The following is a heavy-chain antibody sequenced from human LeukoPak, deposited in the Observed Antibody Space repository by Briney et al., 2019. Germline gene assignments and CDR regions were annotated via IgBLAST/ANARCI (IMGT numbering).Heavy chain of an antibody. J-gene: IGHJ6*03. CDR3: ARDELLWVGYYYMDV. CDR1: GFTFSSYS. Sequence: GGSLRLSCAASGFTFSSYSMNWVRQAPGKGLEWVSSISSSSSYIYYADSVKGRFTISRDNAKNSLYLQINSLRAEDTAVYYCARDELLWVGYYYMDVWGKGTTVTVSS. D-gene: IGHD3-10*01. V-gene: IGHV3-21*01. CDR2: ISSSSSYI.